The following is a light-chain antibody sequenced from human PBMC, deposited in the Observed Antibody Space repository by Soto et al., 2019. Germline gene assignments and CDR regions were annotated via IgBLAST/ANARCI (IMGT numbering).Light chain of an antibody. CDR1: NIGSKN. CDR2: RDT. CDR3: QVWDSSTVV. V-gene: IGLV3-9*01. Sequence: SYELTQPLSVSVALGQTARITCGGTNIGSKNVHWYQLNPGQAPVLVIYRDTNRPSGIPERFSGSNSGNTATLAISGAQVGDDADYYCQVWDSSTVVFGGGTKVTVL. J-gene: IGLJ3*02.